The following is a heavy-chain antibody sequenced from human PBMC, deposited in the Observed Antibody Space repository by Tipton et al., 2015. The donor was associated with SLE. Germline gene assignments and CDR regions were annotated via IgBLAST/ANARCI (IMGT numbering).Heavy chain of an antibody. Sequence: TLSLTCTVSGDSISSFSYYWSWIRQPPGKGLEWIGSVSYLGSTSYNATLESRVTISIDTSKKHFSLKLSSVTAADTAVYYCATSPLTVWGQGTLVTVSS. CDR2: VSYLGST. CDR3: ATSPLTV. V-gene: IGHV4-39*07. J-gene: IGHJ4*02. CDR1: GDSISSFSYY.